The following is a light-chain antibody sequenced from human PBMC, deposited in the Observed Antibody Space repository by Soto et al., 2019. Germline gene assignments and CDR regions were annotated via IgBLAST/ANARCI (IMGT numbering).Light chain of an antibody. J-gene: IGKJ4*01. V-gene: IGKV3-11*01. Sequence: EIVLTQSPATLSLSPGERATLACRASKSVNTYLAWYQQRPGQAPRLLMYDASNRATGIPARFSGRGSGTDFTLTIDSLEPEDFAVYYCQLGSNWPLTFGGGTKVEIK. CDR3: QLGSNWPLT. CDR2: DAS. CDR1: KSVNTY.